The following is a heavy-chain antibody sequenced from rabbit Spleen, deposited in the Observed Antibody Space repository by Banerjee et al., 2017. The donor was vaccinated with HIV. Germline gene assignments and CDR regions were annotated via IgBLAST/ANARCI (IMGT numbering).Heavy chain of an antibody. D-gene: IGHD8-1*01. V-gene: IGHV1S45*01. CDR1: GFSFSSGYW. Sequence: QEQLEESGGDLVKPEGSLTLTCTASGFSFSSGYWICWVRQAPGKGLEWIACIYPGSSGSTYYATWAKGRFTISRTSSTTVTLQMTSLTAADTATYFCARDTGSSFSPYGMDLWGPGTLVTVS. CDR2: IYPGSSGST. J-gene: IGHJ6*01. CDR3: ARDTGSSFSPYGMDL.